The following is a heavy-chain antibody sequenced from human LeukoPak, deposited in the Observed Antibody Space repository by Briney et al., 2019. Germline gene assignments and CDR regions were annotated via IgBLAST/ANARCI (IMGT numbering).Heavy chain of an antibody. J-gene: IGHJ4*02. Sequence: GGSLRLSCAASGFTFSSYWMSWVRQAPGKGLEWVANIKQDGSEKYYVDSVKGRFTISRDNAKNSLYLQMNSLRAEDTAVYYCAKSAYRVVPTTDYWGQGTLVTVSS. V-gene: IGHV3-7*01. D-gene: IGHD2-2*01. CDR1: GFTFSSYW. CDR2: IKQDGSEK. CDR3: AKSAYRVVPTTDY.